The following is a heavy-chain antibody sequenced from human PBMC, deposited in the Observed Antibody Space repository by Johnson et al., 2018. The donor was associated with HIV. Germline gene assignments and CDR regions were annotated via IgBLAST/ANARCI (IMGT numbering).Heavy chain of an antibody. CDR1: GFTFSSFD. J-gene: IGHJ3*02. Sequence: QVQLVESGGGLVQPGGSLRLSCAASGFTFSSFDMHWVRQAPGKGLEWVALISYDGSNKYYADSVKGRFTISRHHSKTPLYLKMNSRRAEDTAVYYCAKGASITMIVAVVRAFDIWGQGTMVTVSS. D-gene: IGHD3-22*01. CDR2: ISYDGSNK. CDR3: AKGASITMIVAVVRAFDI. V-gene: IGHV3-30-3*01.